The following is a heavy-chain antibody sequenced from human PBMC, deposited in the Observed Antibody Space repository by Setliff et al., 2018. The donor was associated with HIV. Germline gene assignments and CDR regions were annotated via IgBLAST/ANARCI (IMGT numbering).Heavy chain of an antibody. Sequence: GGSLRLSCEVSGITFSSYWMSWVRQTPGKGLEWVANIKQDGSENSYVGSVRGRFTISRDNANNSLYLQMNSLRADDTAVYYCARGQTSMLNWGQGTLVT. CDR1: GITFSSYW. CDR2: IKQDGSEN. CDR3: ARGQTSMLN. J-gene: IGHJ4*02. V-gene: IGHV3-7*01. D-gene: IGHD3-16*01.